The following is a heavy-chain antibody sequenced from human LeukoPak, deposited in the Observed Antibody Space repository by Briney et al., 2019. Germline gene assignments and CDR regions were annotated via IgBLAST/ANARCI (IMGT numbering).Heavy chain of an antibody. CDR2: INHSGST. V-gene: IGHV4-34*01. J-gene: IGHJ6*04. CDR1: GGSFSGYY. Sequence: SETLSLTCAVYGGSFSGYYWSWIRQPPGKGLEWIGEINHSGSTNYNPSLKSRVTISVDTSKNQFSLKLSSVTAADTAVYYCARAARYSSGWSLVYGMHVWGKGTTVTVSS. CDR3: ARAARYSSGWSLVYGMHV. D-gene: IGHD6-19*01.